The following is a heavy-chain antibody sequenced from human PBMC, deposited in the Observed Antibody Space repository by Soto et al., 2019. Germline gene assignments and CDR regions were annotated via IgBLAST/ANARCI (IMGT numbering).Heavy chain of an antibody. CDR2: ISYDGGNK. V-gene: IGHV3-30-3*01. CDR1: GFNFINAT. D-gene: IGHD3-16*01. J-gene: IGHJ6*02. CDR3: ASMGYLYYVYGLDF. Sequence: QVQLVESGGGVVQPGRSLRLSCAVSGFNFINATMHLVRQAPGKGLEWVASISYDGGNKHYADSVKGRFTISRDNFKSTLFLQLNSLRPEDTAVYYCASMGYLYYVYGLDFWGQGTTVTVSS.